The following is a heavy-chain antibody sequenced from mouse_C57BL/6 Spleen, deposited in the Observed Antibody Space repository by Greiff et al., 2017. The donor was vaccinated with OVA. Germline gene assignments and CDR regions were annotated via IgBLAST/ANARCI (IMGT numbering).Heavy chain of an antibody. CDR2: IYPGSGST. CDR1: GYTFTSYW. Sequence: QVQLQQPGAELVKPGASVKLSCKASGYTFTSYWITWVKQRPGQGLEWIGDIYPGSGSTNYDETFKSKATLTVDTSSSTAYMQLTSLTSEDSAVYYCAGGGLRRSYWYFDVWGTGTTVTVSS. J-gene: IGHJ1*03. D-gene: IGHD2-4*01. V-gene: IGHV1-55*01. CDR3: AGGGLRRSYWYFDV.